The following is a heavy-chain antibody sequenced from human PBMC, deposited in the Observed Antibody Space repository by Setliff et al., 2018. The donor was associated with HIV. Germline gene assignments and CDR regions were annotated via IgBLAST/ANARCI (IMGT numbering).Heavy chain of an antibody. J-gene: IGHJ4*02. CDR1: GYTFTSYG. CDR3: ARTRLVGAARPYYFDY. Sequence: ASVKVSCKASGYTFTSYGISWVRQAPGQRLEFMGWINAGNGNTKYSQRFQGRVTITTDESTSTAYMELSSLRSEDTAVYYCARTRLVGAARPYYFDYWGQGTLVTVSS. CDR2: INAGNGNT. V-gene: IGHV1-18*01. D-gene: IGHD6-6*01.